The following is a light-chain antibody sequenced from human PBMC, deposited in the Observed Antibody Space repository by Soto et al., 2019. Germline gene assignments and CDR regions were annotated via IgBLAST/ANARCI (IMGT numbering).Light chain of an antibody. J-gene: IGKJ1*01. V-gene: IGKV1-39*01. CDR2: ATS. Sequence: DIQMTQSPSSLSAFVGDRISITCRASQSIARYLNWYQQKPGKAPKLLIYATSTLQTGVPSRFSGSGSGTDFTLTISSLQSEDFATYYCQQSLNTPRTFGQGTKVEIK. CDR3: QQSLNTPRT. CDR1: QSIARY.